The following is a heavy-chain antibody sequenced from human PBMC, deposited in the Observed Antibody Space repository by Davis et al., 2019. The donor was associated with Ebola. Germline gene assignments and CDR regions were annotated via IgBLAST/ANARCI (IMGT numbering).Heavy chain of an antibody. J-gene: IGHJ4*02. CDR3: ARDPSLVVVTATDY. Sequence: MPSETLSLTCAVTGGSFSAYYWTWVRQPPGKGLEWIGEINHSGSTNHNPSLKSLVTISVDTSKNQFSLKLSSVTAADTAVYYCARDPSLVVVTATDYWGQGTLVTVSS. V-gene: IGHV4-34*01. CDR2: INHSGST. CDR1: GGSFSAYY. D-gene: IGHD2-21*02.